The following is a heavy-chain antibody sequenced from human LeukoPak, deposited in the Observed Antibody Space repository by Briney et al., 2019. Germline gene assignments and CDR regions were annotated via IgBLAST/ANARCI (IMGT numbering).Heavy chain of an antibody. Sequence: GGSVRLSCAASGFTFSSYWMSWVRQAPGKGLEGVANIKQDGSEKYYVDSVKGRFTISRDNAKNSLYLQMNSLSAEDTAVYYCARVYDFWSGYCDYWGQGTLVTVSS. CDR2: IKQDGSEK. D-gene: IGHD3-3*01. CDR3: ARVYDFWSGYCDY. J-gene: IGHJ4*02. V-gene: IGHV3-7*01. CDR1: GFTFSSYW.